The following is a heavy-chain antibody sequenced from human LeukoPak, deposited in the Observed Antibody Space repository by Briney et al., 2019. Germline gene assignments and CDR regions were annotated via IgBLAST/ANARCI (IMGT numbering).Heavy chain of an antibody. D-gene: IGHD5-18*01. J-gene: IGHJ4*02. CDR1: GFTFSSYS. CDR3: ARDSPERGYSYGPLDNYFDY. Sequence: GGSLRLSCAASGFTFSSYSMNWVRQAPGKGLEWVANIKQDGSEKYYVDSVKGRFTISRDNAKNPLYLQMNSLRVEDTSVYYCARDSPERGYSYGPLDNYFDYWGQGTLVTVSS. V-gene: IGHV3-7*01. CDR2: IKQDGSEK.